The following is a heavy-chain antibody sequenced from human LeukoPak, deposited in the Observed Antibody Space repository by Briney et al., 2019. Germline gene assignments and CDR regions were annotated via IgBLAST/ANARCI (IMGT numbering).Heavy chain of an antibody. CDR2: INDSGST. CDR1: GGSFSGSY. Sequence: PSETLSLACAVFGGSFSGSYWTWIRQAPGRGLEWIGDINDSGSTNYNPSLKSRVTISIDSSKNQFSLKLRSVTAADTAVYYCARRLTVIGRNDVDSWGQGTLVTVSS. J-gene: IGHJ4*02. CDR3: ARRLTVIGRNDVDS. V-gene: IGHV4-34*01. D-gene: IGHD1-1*01.